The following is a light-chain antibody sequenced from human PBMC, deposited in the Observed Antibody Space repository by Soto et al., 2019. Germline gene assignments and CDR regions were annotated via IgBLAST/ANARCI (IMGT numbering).Light chain of an antibody. J-gene: IGLJ1*01. CDR3: SSFVGSNIFG. CDR1: RSDVGRYNY. CDR2: EVT. V-gene: IGLV2-8*01. Sequence: QSVLTQPPSASGSPGQSVTISCTGTRSDVGRYNYVSWYQLHPGKVPKLLIYEVTKRPSGIPDRFSGSKSGNTASLTVSGLQAEYEADYYCSSFVGSNIFGFGSGTKVTVL.